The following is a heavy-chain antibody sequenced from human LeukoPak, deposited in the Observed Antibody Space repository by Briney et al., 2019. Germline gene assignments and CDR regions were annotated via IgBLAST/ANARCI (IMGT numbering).Heavy chain of an antibody. CDR1: GFIFSNYE. J-gene: IGHJ4*02. V-gene: IGHV3-48*03. D-gene: IGHD6-19*01. Sequence: GGPLRLSCTASGFIFSNYEMNWVRQAPGKGLEWVSYITGRGDTKYYADSVRGRFTISRDNAKNALYLQMNSLRVDDTAVYFCARGSSSGWPDYFDYWGRGTLVTVSS. CDR3: ARGSSSGWPDYFDY. CDR2: ITGRGDTK.